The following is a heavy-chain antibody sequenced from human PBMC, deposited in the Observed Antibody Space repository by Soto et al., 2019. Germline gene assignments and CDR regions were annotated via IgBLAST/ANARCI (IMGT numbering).Heavy chain of an antibody. Sequence: QVQLQESGPGLVKPSETLSLTCTVSGGSISSYYWSWIRQSPGKGLEWIGYMYYSGSTNSNPSLKSRVTISKDTSRNQFTLKLSSVTAADTAVDYCAISTFGVVKDWGQGTLVTVSS. CDR2: MYYSGST. V-gene: IGHV4-59*01. J-gene: IGHJ4*02. D-gene: IGHD3-3*01. CDR3: AISTFGVVKD. CDR1: GGSISSYY.